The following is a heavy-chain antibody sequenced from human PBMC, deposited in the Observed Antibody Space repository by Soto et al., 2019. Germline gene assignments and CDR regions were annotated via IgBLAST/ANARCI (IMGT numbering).Heavy chain of an antibody. CDR3: ARDTGLGSGTDYYYGMDV. D-gene: IGHD3-10*01. Sequence: PGGSLRLSCAASGFTFSSYGMHWVRQAPGKGLEWVAVISYDGSNKYYADSVKGRFTISRDNSKNTLYLQMNSLRAEDTAVYYCARDTGLGSGTDYYYGMDVWGQGTTVTVSS. V-gene: IGHV3-30*03. CDR1: GFTFSSYG. CDR2: ISYDGSNK. J-gene: IGHJ6*02.